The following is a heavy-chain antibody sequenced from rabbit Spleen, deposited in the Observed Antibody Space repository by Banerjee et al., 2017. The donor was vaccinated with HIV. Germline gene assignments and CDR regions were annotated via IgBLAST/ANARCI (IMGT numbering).Heavy chain of an antibody. CDR3: ARGAVLTSYDYYFNL. CDR1: GFSFSNKAV. CDR2: INAITGKP. Sequence: QEQLVESGGGLVKPEGSLKLSCKASGFSFSNKAVMCWVRQAPGKGLEWIACINAITGKPVYANWAKGRSTFSKTSSTTVDLQMTSLTAADTATYFCARGAVLTSYDYYFNLWGPGTLVTVS. V-gene: IGHV1S45*01. J-gene: IGHJ4*01. D-gene: IGHD6-1*01.